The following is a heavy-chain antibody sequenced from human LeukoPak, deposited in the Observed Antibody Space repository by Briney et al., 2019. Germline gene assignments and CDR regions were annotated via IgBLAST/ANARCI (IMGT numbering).Heavy chain of an antibody. D-gene: IGHD2-15*01. CDR3: AQCPGSGSCFPGYAFDI. Sequence: EASVKVSCKASGGTFSSYAISWVRQAPGQGLEWMGGIIPIFGTANYAQKFQGRVTITADESTSTAYMELRSLRSDDTAVYYCAQCPGSGSCFPGYAFDIWGQGTMVTVSS. J-gene: IGHJ3*02. CDR2: IIPIFGTA. V-gene: IGHV1-69*01. CDR1: GGTFSSYA.